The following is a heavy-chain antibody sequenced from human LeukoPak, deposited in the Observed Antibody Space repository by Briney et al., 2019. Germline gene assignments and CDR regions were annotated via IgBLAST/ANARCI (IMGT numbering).Heavy chain of an antibody. CDR2: IYYSGST. V-gene: IGHV4-31*03. D-gene: IGHD5-18*01. J-gene: IGHJ4*02. Sequence: PSETLSLTCTVSGGSISSGGYYWSWIRQHPGKGLEWIGYIYYSGSTYYNPSLKSRVTISLDTSKNQFSLKLSSVTVADTAVYYCALMDTAMAELDYWGQGTLVTVSS. CDR3: ALMDTAMAELDY. CDR1: GGSISSGGYY.